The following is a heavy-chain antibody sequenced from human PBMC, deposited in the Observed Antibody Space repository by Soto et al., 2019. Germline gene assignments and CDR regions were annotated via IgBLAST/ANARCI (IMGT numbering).Heavy chain of an antibody. CDR3: ARVQTTVTTIRLPAEYFQH. D-gene: IGHD4-17*01. CDR1: GYTFTSYG. Sequence: GASVKVSCKASGYTFTSYGISWVRQAPGQRLEWMGWISAYNGNTNYAQKLQGRVTMTTDTSTSTAYMELRSLRSDDTAVYYCARVQTTVTTIRLPAEYFQHWGQGTLVTVS. V-gene: IGHV1-18*01. CDR2: ISAYNGNT. J-gene: IGHJ1*01.